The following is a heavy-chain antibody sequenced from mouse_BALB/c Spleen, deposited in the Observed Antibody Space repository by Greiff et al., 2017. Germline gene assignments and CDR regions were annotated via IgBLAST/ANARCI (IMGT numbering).Heavy chain of an antibody. J-gene: IGHJ3*01. D-gene: IGHD2-14*01. CDR3: ARHYRYDVFAY. CDR2: INPSTGYT. CDR1: GYTFTSYW. V-gene: IGHV1-7*01. Sequence: VQLQQSGAELAKPGASVKMSCKASGYTFTSYWMHWVKQRPGQGLEWIGYINPSTGYTEYNQKFKDKATLTADKSSSTAYMQLSSLTSEDSAVYYCARHYRYDVFAYWGQGTLVTVSA.